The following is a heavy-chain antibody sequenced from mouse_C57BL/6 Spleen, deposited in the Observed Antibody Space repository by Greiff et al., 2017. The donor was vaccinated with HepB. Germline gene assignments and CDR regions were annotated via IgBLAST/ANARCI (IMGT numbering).Heavy chain of an antibody. V-gene: IGHV5-4*01. D-gene: IGHD1-1*01. CDR3: ARDGDYCGSSYGFAY. J-gene: IGHJ3*01. CDR2: ISDGGSYT. CDR1: GFTFSSYA. Sequence: EVKLVESGGGLVKPGGSLKLSCAASGFTFSSYAMSWVRQTPEKRLEWVATISDGGSYTYYPDNVKGRFTISRDNAKNNLYLQMSHLKSEDTAMYYCARDGDYCGSSYGFAYWGQGTLVTVSA.